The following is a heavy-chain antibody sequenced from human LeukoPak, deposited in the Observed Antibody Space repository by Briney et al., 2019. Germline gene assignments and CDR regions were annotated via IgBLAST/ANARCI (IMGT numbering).Heavy chain of an antibody. J-gene: IGHJ5*02. Sequence: SETLSLTCSVSGYPISSGYYWGWIRQPPGKGLEWIGSIYHSGNIYYNPSLKSRVTISIDTSKNQFSLKLSSVTAADTAVYFCARGRYYYGSGPSYNWFDPWGQGTLVAVSS. D-gene: IGHD3-10*01. V-gene: IGHV4-38-2*02. CDR1: GYPISSGYY. CDR3: ARGRYYYGSGPSYNWFDP. CDR2: IYHSGNI.